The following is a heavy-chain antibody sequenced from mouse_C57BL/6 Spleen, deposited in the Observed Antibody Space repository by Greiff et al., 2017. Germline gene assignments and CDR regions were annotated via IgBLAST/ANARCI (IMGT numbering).Heavy chain of an antibody. CDR1: GFTFSSYT. D-gene: IGHD4-1*01. V-gene: IGHV5-9*01. CDR3: ARNWDRLDY. Sequence: DVMLVESGGGLVKPGGSLKLSCAASGFTFSSYTMSWVRQTPEKRLEWVATISGGGGNTYYPDSVKGRFTISRDNAKNTLYLQMSSLRSEDTALYYCARNWDRLDYWGQGTTLTVSS. CDR2: ISGGGGNT. J-gene: IGHJ2*01.